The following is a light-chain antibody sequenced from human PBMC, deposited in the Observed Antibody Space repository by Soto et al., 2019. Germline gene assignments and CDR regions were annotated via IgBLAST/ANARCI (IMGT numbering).Light chain of an antibody. Sequence: ARTHPGSLSGPPGQSITSSYTGTSSDIGAYDYVSWFQQHPGKAPKLMISGVNNRPSGVSSRFSGSKSGNTAYLTISGIQLEAEAEYFCSSFTTTRPHVFGTGTKGPS. CDR2: GVN. CDR3: SSFTTTRPHV. J-gene: IGLJ1*01. CDR1: SSDIGAYDY. V-gene: IGLV2-14*01.